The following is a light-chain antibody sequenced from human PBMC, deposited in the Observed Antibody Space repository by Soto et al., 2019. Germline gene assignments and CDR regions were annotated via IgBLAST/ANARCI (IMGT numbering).Light chain of an antibody. CDR2: SNY. CDR3: ATWDDSLNGYV. J-gene: IGLJ1*01. CDR1: NSNIGSNT. Sequence: QPVLTQPPSASGTPGQRVTISCSGSNSNIGSNTVTWYQQLPGTAPILLIYSNYQRPSGVPDRFSGSRSGTSASLAISGLQSEDEADYYCATWDDSLNGYVFGSGTK. V-gene: IGLV1-44*01.